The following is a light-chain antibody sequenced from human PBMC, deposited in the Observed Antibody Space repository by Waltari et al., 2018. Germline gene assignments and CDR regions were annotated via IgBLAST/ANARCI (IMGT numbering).Light chain of an antibody. CDR1: SGSVSTRSY. V-gene: IGLV8-61*01. CDR2: VTN. J-gene: IGLJ3*02. Sequence: QNVVTQEPSFSVSPGGTVTLTCGLSSGSVSTRSYASWYQPTPGQDPRTLIYVTNTRSSGVADRFSCSIFGNKAALTITGAQADDECDYDCVLGRGNGICVFGGVTKLTVL. CDR3: VLGRGNGICV.